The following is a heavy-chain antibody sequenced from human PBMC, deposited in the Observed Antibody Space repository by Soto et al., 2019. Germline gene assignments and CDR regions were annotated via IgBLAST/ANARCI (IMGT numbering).Heavy chain of an antibody. J-gene: IGHJ5*02. D-gene: IGHD2-15*01. Sequence: SDTLSLTCAVYGGSFSGYYWSWIRQPPGKGLEWIGEINHSGSTNYNPSLKSRVTISVDTSKNQFSLKLSSVTAADTAVYYCARGGIVVVVAADSLKNWFDPWGQGTLVTVSS. CDR1: GGSFSGYY. CDR3: ARGGIVVVVAADSLKNWFDP. CDR2: INHSGST. V-gene: IGHV4-34*01.